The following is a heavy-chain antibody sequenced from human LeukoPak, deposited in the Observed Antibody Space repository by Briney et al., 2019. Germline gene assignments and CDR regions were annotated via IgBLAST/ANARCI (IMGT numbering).Heavy chain of an antibody. CDR2: IWYDGSNK. Sequence: GGSLRLSCAASGFTFSRYAMDWVRQAPGKGLEWVAVIWYDGSNKNYADSVKGRFTISRDNSKNTLYLQMNSLRAEDTAVYYCAKDSSSSNYYYGMDVWGQGTTVTVSS. CDR3: AKDSSSSNYYYGMDV. D-gene: IGHD6-6*01. V-gene: IGHV3-30*02. J-gene: IGHJ6*02. CDR1: GFTFSRYA.